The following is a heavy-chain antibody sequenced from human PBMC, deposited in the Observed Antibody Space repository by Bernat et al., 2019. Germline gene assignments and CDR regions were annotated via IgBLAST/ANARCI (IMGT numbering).Heavy chain of an antibody. CDR2: ISHDGSNK. CDR3: EKALYISSWYCAGGFDY. D-gene: IGHD6-13*01. Sequence: QVQLVESGGGVVQPGRSLRLSCAASGFTFSSYAIHWLRQPPDKGLEWVAFISHDGSNKYYADSVKGRLTISRDNSKNTLYLQMNSLRAEDTAVYYCEKALYISSWYCAGGFDYWGQGALVTVSS. V-gene: IGHV3-30*18. CDR1: GFTFSSYA. J-gene: IGHJ4*02.